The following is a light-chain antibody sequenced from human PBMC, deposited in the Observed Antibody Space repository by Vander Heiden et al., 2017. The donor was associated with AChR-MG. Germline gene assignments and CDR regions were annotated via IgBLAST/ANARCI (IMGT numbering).Light chain of an antibody. Sequence: QSALTQPPSASGSPGQTVTISCTGTSSDVGGYNYVSWYQQHPGKAPKLIIYEVSKWPSGVPDRFSGSKSGNTASLTVSGLQPEDEADYYCSSYGGSNNLVFGGGTKLTVL. CDR3: SSYGGSNNLV. V-gene: IGLV2-8*01. CDR1: SSDVGGYNY. J-gene: IGLJ2*01. CDR2: EVS.